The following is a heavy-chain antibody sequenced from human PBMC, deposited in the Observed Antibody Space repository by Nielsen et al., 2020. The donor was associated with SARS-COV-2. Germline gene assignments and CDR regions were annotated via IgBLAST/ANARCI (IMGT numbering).Heavy chain of an antibody. CDR2: ISSSSSYI. CDR3: ARVKGSSSTYGMDV. V-gene: IGHV3-21*01. CDR1: GFTFSSYS. D-gene: IGHD6-13*01. Sequence: GGSLRLSCAASGFTFSSYSMNWVRQAPGKGLEWVSSISSSSSYIYYADSEKGRFTISRDNAKNSLYLQMNSLRAEDTAVYYCARVKGSSSTYGMDVWGQGTTVTVSS. J-gene: IGHJ6*02.